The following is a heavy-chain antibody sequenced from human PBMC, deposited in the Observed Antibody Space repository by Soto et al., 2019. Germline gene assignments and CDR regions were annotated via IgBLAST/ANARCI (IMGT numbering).Heavy chain of an antibody. CDR3: ARDLYYCSSTSCYPYFPVYFDY. D-gene: IGHD2-2*01. CDR1: GFTFSSYS. J-gene: IGHJ4*02. CDR2: ISSSSSYI. Sequence: GGSLRLSCAASGFTFSSYSMNWVRQAPGKGLEWVSSISSSSSYIYYADSVKGRFTISRDNAKNSLYLQMNSLRAEDTAVYYCARDLYYCSSTSCYPYFPVYFDYWGQGTLVTVSS. V-gene: IGHV3-21*01.